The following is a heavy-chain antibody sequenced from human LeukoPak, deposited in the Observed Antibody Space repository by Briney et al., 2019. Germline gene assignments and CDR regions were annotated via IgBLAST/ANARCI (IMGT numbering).Heavy chain of an antibody. CDR2: IRSEAYSGTP. J-gene: IGHJ4*02. CDR1: GFTFRDHA. V-gene: IGHV3-49*04. Sequence: TGGSLRLSCTASGFTFRDHAVSWVRQAPGKGLEWVGFIRSEAYSGTPEYAASVKGRFTISTDDSKSIAYLLMYSLKTEDTAVYYCAKASEYYGSGSYPIGGFYWGQGTLVTVSS. D-gene: IGHD3-10*01. CDR3: AKASEYYGSGSYPIGGFY.